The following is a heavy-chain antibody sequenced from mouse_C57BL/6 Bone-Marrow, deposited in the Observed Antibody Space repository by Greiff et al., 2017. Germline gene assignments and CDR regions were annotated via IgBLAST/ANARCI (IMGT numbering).Heavy chain of an antibody. CDR1: GFTFSSYA. J-gene: IGHJ4*01. D-gene: IGHD2-4*01. V-gene: IGHV5-4*01. Sequence: EVQGVESGGGLVKPGGSLKLSCAASGFTFSSYAMSWVRQTPEKRLEWVATISVGGSYTYYPDNVKGRFTISRDNAKNNLYLQMSHLKSEDTAMYYCARDYDSAYYAMDYWGQGTSVTVSS. CDR2: ISVGGSYT. CDR3: ARDYDSAYYAMDY.